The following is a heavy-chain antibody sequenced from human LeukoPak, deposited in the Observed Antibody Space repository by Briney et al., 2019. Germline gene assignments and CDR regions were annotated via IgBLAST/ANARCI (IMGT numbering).Heavy chain of an antibody. CDR1: GYTFTSYG. Sequence: ASVKVSCKASGYTFTSYGISWVRQAPGQGLEWMGWISAYNGNTKYAQKLQGRVTMTTDTCTSTAYMELRSLRSDDTAVYFCARDPRTVVTSEALDYWGQGTLVTVSS. D-gene: IGHD4-23*01. CDR3: ARDPRTVVTSEALDY. J-gene: IGHJ4*02. V-gene: IGHV1-18*01. CDR2: ISAYNGNT.